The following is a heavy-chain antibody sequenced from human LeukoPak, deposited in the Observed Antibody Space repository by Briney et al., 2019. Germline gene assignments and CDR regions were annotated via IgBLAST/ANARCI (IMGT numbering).Heavy chain of an antibody. D-gene: IGHD6-13*01. CDR3: ARAYSSSWYLMDYYYYYMDV. CDR1: GGSFSGYY. J-gene: IGHJ6*03. V-gene: IGHV4-34*01. Sequence: SETLSLTCAVYGGSFSGYYWSWIRQPPGKGLEWIGEINHSGSTNYNPSLKSRVTISVDTSKNQFSLKLSSVTAADTAVYYCARAYSSSWYLMDYYYYYMDVWGKGTTVTVSS. CDR2: INHSGST.